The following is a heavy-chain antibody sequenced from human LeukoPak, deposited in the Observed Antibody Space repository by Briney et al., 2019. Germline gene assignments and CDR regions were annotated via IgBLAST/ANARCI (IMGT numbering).Heavy chain of an antibody. CDR3: AKVSGRIQIWPQPFGDGMDV. V-gene: IGHV3-23*01. D-gene: IGHD3-10*01. J-gene: IGHJ6*02. Sequence: GGSLRLSCAASGFTFSTDVMSWVRQAPGKGLECVSAISGSGGNTYYADSVKGRFTISRENSKNMLYLQMNSLRAEDTAVYYCAKVSGRIQIWPQPFGDGMDVWGQGTTVTVSS. CDR1: GFTFSTDV. CDR2: ISGSGGNT.